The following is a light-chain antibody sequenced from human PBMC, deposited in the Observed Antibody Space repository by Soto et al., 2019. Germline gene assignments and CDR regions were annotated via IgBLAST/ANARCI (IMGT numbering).Light chain of an antibody. CDR2: SAS. CDR3: QQDNHWSRYT. V-gene: IGKV3-15*01. CDR1: QSITTN. Sequence: EIVMTQSPATLSVSPGERATLSCRASQSITTNLAWYQHKPGQAPRLLIHSASTRATGIPARFSGSGSGTGFTLTIGRLQSEDFAVYYGQQDNHWSRYTFGKGTKLEIK. J-gene: IGKJ2*01.